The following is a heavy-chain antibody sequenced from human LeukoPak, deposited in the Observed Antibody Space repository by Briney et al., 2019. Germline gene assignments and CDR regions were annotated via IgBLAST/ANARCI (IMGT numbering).Heavy chain of an antibody. CDR2: IRYDGSNK. V-gene: IGHV3-30*02. J-gene: IGHJ6*03. Sequence: GGSLRLSCAASGFTFSSYGMHWVRQAPGKGLEWVAFIRYDGSNKYYADSVKGRFTVSRDNSKNTLYVQMNSLRAEDTAVYYCAKDHVRYFDWLTPYYMDVWGKGTTVTVSS. CDR3: AKDHVRYFDWLTPYYMDV. CDR1: GFTFSSYG. D-gene: IGHD3-9*01.